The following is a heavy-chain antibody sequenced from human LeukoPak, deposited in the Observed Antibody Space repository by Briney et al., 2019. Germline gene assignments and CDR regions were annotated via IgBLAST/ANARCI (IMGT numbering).Heavy chain of an antibody. CDR1: GGSISSGGYY. V-gene: IGHV4-30-2*01. CDR2: IYHSGST. D-gene: IGHD6-6*01. Sequence: SETLSLTCTVSGGSISSGGYYWSWIRQPPGKGLEWIGYIYHSGSTYYNPSLKSRVTISVDRSKNQFSLKLSSVTAADTAVYYCARAGYYSSSSLDYWGQGTLVTVSS. CDR3: ARAGYYSSSSLDY. J-gene: IGHJ4*02.